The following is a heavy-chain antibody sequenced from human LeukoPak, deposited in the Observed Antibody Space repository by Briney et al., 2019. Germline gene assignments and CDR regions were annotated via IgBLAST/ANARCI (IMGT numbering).Heavy chain of an antibody. V-gene: IGHV1-8*01. CDR3: ARTSYCSGGSCYSGVDAFDI. CDR2: MNPNSGNT. Sequence: GASVKVSCKASGYTFTSYDINWVRQATGQGLEWIGWMNPNSGNTGYAQKFQGRVTMTRNTSTSTAYMELSSLRSEDTAVYYCARTSYCSGGSCYSGVDAFDIWGQGTMVTVSS. D-gene: IGHD2-15*01. J-gene: IGHJ3*02. CDR1: GYTFTSYD.